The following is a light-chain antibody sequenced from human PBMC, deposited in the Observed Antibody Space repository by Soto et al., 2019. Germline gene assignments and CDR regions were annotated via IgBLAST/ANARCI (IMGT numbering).Light chain of an antibody. CDR1: QSVSSC. CDR3: QQRSNGPRGT. CDR2: DAS. Sequence: EIVLTQSPATLSLSPGARATLSCTASQSVSSCLAWYQQKPGQAPRLLIYDASNRTTGIPARCSGSGSGTDFTLTISSLEPEDVAVYYGQQRSNGPRGTFGQGTKLEIK. V-gene: IGKV3-11*01. J-gene: IGKJ2*02.